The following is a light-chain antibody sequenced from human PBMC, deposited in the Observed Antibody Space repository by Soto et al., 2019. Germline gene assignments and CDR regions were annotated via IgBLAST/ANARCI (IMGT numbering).Light chain of an antibody. J-gene: IGLJ2*01. V-gene: IGLV2-11*01. CDR1: SIDVGGYHY. CDR3: CSYAGSYSVV. Sequence: QSVLTQPRSVSGSPGQSVTISCTGTSIDVGGYHYVSWYQQHPGKAPKLMLYDVSKRPSGVPDRFSGSKSGNTASLTISGLQAEDEADYYCCSYAGSYSVVFGGGTKVTVL. CDR2: DVS.